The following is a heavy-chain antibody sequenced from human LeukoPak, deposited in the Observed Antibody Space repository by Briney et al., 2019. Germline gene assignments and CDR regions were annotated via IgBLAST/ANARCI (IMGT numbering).Heavy chain of an antibody. V-gene: IGHV4-59*01. D-gene: IGHD2-21*01. J-gene: IGHJ4*02. CDR2: IYYSGST. Sequence: PSETLSVTCTVSGESLSGFYWTWVRQPPGQGLEWIGYIYYSGSTNYNPSLMSRVTISVDTSKNQFALTLSSVTAADTALYYCARGVVIAPQTCDYWVQGTLVTVSS. CDR3: ARGVVIAPQTCDY. CDR1: GESLSGFY.